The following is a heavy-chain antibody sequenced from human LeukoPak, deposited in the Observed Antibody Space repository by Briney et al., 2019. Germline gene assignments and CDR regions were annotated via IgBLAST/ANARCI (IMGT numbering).Heavy chain of an antibody. J-gene: IGHJ5*02. CDR3: ARDAYCSSTSCYVGWFDP. V-gene: IGHV4-61*02. Sequence: SETLSLTCTVSGGSISSGSYYWSWIRQPAGKGLEWIGRIYTSGSTNYNPSLKSRVTISVDTSKNQFSLKLSSVTAADTAMYYCARDAYCSSTSCYVGWFDPWGQGTLVTVSS. CDR2: IYTSGST. D-gene: IGHD2-2*01. CDR1: GGSISSGSYY.